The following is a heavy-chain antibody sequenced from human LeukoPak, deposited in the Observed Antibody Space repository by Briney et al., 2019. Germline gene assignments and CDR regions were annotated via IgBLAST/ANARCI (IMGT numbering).Heavy chain of an antibody. Sequence: PGGSLRLSCTASGFTVRTNYMSWVRQAPGKGLEWVSVIYSSGDTYYADSVKGRFTISRDDSKNTLYLQMNSLRAEDTAVYYCARAYHDILTTDSWGQGTLVSVSS. CDR3: ARAYHDILTTDS. D-gene: IGHD3-9*01. CDR2: IYSSGDT. J-gene: IGHJ4*02. V-gene: IGHV3-66*01. CDR1: GFTVRTNY.